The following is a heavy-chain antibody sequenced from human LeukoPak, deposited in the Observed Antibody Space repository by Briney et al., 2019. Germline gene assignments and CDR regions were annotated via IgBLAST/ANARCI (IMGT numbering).Heavy chain of an antibody. J-gene: IGHJ4*02. V-gene: IGHV3-30*04. CDR2: ISYDGSNK. CDR1: GFTFSSYA. D-gene: IGHD2-15*01. Sequence: PGGSLRLSCAASGFTFSSYAVHWVRQAPGKGLEWVAVISYDGSNKYYADSVKGRFTISRDNSKNTLYLQMSSLRAEDTAVYYCARAQGGSSVVVVAAPKYYFDYWGQGTLVTVSS. CDR3: ARAQGGSSVVVVAAPKYYFDY.